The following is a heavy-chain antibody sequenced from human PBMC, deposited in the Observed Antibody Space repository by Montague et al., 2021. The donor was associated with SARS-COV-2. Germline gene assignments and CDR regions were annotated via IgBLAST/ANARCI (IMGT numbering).Heavy chain of an antibody. CDR2: INHRGNT. D-gene: IGHD3-22*01. V-gene: IGHV4-34*01. CDR1: DGSFSVYW. J-gene: IGHJ4*02. Sequence: SETLSLTCAVYDGSFSVYWWSWVRQPPGKGLEWIGNINHRGNTNXNPSLKSRVTISVDTSKHQFSLKLSSVTAADTAVYYCAREGGWLSRGSYYFDYWGQGTLVTVSS. CDR3: AREGGWLSRGSYYFDY.